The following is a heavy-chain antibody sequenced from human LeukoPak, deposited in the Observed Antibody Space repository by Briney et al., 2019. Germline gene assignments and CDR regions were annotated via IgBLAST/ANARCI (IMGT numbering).Heavy chain of an antibody. J-gene: IGHJ3*02. CDR3: ARRMAGATTDAFDI. D-gene: IGHD6-19*01. Sequence: SETLSLTCAVSGFSVSSGYYWGWIRQPPGKGLEWIGTINHSGSTFYNPSLKSRVTTSVDTSKNQFSLRLSSVTAAGTAVYYCARRMAGATTDAFDIWGQGTMVTVSS. V-gene: IGHV4-38-2*01. CDR1: GFSVSSGYY. CDR2: INHSGST.